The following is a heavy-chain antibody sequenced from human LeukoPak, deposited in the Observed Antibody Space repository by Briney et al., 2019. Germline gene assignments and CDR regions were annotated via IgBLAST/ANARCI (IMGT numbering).Heavy chain of an antibody. CDR3: ARDQSGGGYDIDY. V-gene: IGHV3-21*01. Sequence: GGSLRLSCAASGFTFSSYSMNWVRQAPGEGLEWVSSISSSSSDIYYADSVKGRFTISRDNAKNSLYLQMNSLRAEDTAVYYCARDQSGGGYDIDYWGQGTLVTVSS. D-gene: IGHD1-26*01. CDR2: ISSSSSDI. CDR1: GFTFSSYS. J-gene: IGHJ4*02.